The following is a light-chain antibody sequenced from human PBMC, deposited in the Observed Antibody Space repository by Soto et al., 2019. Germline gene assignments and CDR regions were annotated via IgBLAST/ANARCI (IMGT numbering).Light chain of an antibody. CDR2: GAS. J-gene: IGKJ1*01. Sequence: EIVLTQSPGTLSLSPGERATLSCRASQSVSSSYLARYQQKPGQAPRLLIYGASSRATGIPDRFSGSGSGTDFTLTISSLQSEDFAVYYCQQYNNWWTFGQGTRVEIK. V-gene: IGKV3-20*01. CDR1: QSVSSSY. CDR3: QQYNNWWT.